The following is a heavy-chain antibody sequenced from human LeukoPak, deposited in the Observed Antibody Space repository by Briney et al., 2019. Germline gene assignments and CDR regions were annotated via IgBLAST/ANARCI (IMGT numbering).Heavy chain of an antibody. CDR3: AKGKGDTGGAFDY. V-gene: IGHV3-23*01. D-gene: IGHD3-16*01. Sequence: GGSLRLSCAASGFTFSSYAMSWVRQAPGKGLEWVSGISGSGGSTYYADSVKGRITISRDNSKNTLYLQMNSLRAEDTAVYYCAKGKGDTGGAFDYWGQGTLVTVSS. J-gene: IGHJ4*02. CDR2: ISGSGGST. CDR1: GFTFSSYA.